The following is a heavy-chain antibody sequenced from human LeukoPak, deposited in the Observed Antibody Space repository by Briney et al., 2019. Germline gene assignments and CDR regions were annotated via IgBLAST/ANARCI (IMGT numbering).Heavy chain of an antibody. CDR2: IHPNSGAT. V-gene: IGHV1-2*02. J-gene: IGHJ4*02. CDR1: GYSFTGFY. D-gene: IGHD3-9*01. Sequence: ASVKVSCKASGYSFTGFYIHWVRQAPGQGLEWMGWIHPNSGATDSAQKFQGRASMTSDTSISTAYMELSSLRSDDTAVYYCARRDIVSGFDYWGQGTLVSVSS. CDR3: ARRDIVSGFDY.